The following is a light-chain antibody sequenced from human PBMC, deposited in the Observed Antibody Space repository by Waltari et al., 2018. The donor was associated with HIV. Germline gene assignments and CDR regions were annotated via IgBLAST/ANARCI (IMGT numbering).Light chain of an antibody. J-gene: IGKJ1*01. V-gene: IGKV3-20*01. CDR2: GAT. CDR1: QSVSSNS. Sequence: EIVLTQSPGTLSLSPGERATLSCRASQSVSSNSLGWYQQKPGQAPRRLIYGATSRATGIPDRFSGSGSGTDFSLTISRLEPEDFAVYYCQQYNTSPWTFGQGTKVEIK. CDR3: QQYNTSPWT.